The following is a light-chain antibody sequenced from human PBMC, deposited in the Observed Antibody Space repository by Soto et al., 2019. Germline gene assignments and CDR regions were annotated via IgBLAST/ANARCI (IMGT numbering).Light chain of an antibody. CDR3: CSYAGGYTHV. Sequence: QSVLAQPRSVSVSPGQSVTISCTGTRSDIGGYNFVSWYQQHPGQAPKLIIYDVIKRPSGVPDRFSGSKSGNTASLTIYGLQAEDEADYYCCSYAGGYTHVFGTGTKVTV. V-gene: IGLV2-11*01. CDR2: DVI. CDR1: RSDIGGYNF. J-gene: IGLJ1*01.